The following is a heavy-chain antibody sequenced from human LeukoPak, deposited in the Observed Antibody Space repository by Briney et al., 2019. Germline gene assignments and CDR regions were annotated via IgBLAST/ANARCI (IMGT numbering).Heavy chain of an antibody. CDR3: ARDINGVGAFDI. D-gene: IGHD1-20*01. CDR2: IYSGGST. CDR1: GFTVSSNY. V-gene: IGHV3-66*01. J-gene: IGHJ3*02. Sequence: PGGSPRLSCAASGFTVSSNYMNWVRQAPGKGLEWVSVIYSGGSTYYADSVKGRFTISRDNSKNTLYLQVNSLRADDTAVYYCARDINGVGAFDIWGQGTMVTVSS.